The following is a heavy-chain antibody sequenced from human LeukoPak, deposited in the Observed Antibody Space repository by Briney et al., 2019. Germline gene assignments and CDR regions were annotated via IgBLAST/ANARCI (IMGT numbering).Heavy chain of an antibody. CDR3: ARGGLWFGTFDI. J-gene: IGHJ3*02. CDR2: IYTSGST. V-gene: IGHV4-61*02. Sequence: SQTLSLTCTVSGGSISSGSYYWSWIRQPAGKGLEWIGRIYTSGSTNYNPSLKSRVTISVDTSKNQFSLKLSSVTAADTAVYYCARGGLWFGTFDIWGQGTVVTVSS. CDR1: GGSISSGSYY. D-gene: IGHD3-10*01.